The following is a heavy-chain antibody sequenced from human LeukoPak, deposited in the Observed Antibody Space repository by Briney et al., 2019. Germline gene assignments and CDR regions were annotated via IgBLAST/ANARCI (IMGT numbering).Heavy chain of an antibody. CDR3: AKEVTGGRIYPTYYFDN. J-gene: IGHJ4*02. Sequence: GGSLTLSCAASGFTFSTYAMIWVRQAPGKGLEWVSTISGSGGSTFYADSVKGRFTISRDNSKHTLYLQMIRLRAEDTAVYYCAKEVTGGRIYPTYYFDNWGQGTLVTVSS. CDR2: ISGSGGST. D-gene: IGHD3-16*01. V-gene: IGHV3-23*01. CDR1: GFTFSTYA.